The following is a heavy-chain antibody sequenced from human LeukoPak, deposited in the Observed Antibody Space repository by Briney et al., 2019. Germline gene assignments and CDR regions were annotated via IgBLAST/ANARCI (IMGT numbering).Heavy chain of an antibody. J-gene: IGHJ4*02. Sequence: GGSLRLSCAASGFNLRGHWMSWVRQSPGKGLEWVANIKEDGSVTNYVDSVKGRFTISRDNAKNSLYLQMNSLRVEDTAVYYWGGGGGTFDYWGQGTLVTVSS. D-gene: IGHD3-16*01. CDR1: GFNLRGHW. V-gene: IGHV3-7*04. CDR2: IKEDGSVT. CDR3: GGGGGTFDY.